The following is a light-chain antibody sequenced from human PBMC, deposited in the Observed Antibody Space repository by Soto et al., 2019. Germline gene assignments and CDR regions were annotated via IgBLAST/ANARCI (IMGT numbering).Light chain of an antibody. J-gene: IGLJ1*01. V-gene: IGLV6-57*03. CDR3: QSYDSSNHPLYV. Sequence: NFMLTQPHSVSESPGKTVTISCTRSSGSIASNYVQWYQQRPGSAPTTVIYEDNQRPSGVPDRFSGSIDSSSNSASLTISGLKSEDEADYYCQSYDSSNHPLYVVGTGTKVTVL. CDR2: EDN. CDR1: SGSIASNY.